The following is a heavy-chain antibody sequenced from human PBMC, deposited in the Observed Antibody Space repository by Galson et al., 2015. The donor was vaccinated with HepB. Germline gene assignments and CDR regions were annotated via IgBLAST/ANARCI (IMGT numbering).Heavy chain of an antibody. CDR3: ARDASEWSRDY. CDR1: EFTFSSYA. Sequence: SLRLSCAASEFTFSSYAMSWVRQAPGRGLEWVSTISADSTTDYADSVKGRFTISRDNSKTTLYLQVHSLRVEDTAVYYCARDASEWSRDYWGQGTLVAVSS. V-gene: IGHV3-23*01. D-gene: IGHD3-3*01. CDR2: ISADSTT. J-gene: IGHJ4*02.